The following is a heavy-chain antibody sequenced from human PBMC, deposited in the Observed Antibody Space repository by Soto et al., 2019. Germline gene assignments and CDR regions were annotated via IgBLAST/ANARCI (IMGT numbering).Heavy chain of an antibody. CDR3: AGLFKYGSRTVDAVDS. Sequence: SVKVSCKASGCTCSSYAISWVRQAPGQGLEWMGGIIPIFGTTNYAEKFRGRVPITADESTSTAYVELSSLRSEDTAVYYCAGLFKYGSRTVDAVDSWCKGTLVTVSS. CDR2: IIPIFGTT. J-gene: IGHJ3*02. V-gene: IGHV1-69*13. D-gene: IGHD3-10*01. CDR1: GCTCSSYA.